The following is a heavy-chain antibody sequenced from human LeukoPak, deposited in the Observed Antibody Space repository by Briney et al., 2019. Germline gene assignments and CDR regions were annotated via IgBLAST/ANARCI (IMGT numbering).Heavy chain of an antibody. V-gene: IGHV3-74*01. CDR1: GFTFSSYW. Sequence: GGSLRLSCAASGFTFSSYWMHWVRQAPGKGLVWVSRINTDGSSTSYADSVKGRFTISRDNSKNTLYLQMNSLRAEDTAVYYCAKDRYGDRAHVWGKGTTVTVSS. CDR2: INTDGSST. D-gene: IGHD4-17*01. J-gene: IGHJ6*04. CDR3: AKDRYGDRAHV.